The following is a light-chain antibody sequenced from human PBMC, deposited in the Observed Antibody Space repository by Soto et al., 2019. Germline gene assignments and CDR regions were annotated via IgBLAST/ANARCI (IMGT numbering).Light chain of an antibody. CDR3: QQYNNWPDT. J-gene: IGKJ2*01. CDR1: QSVSSN. Sequence: EIVMTQSPATLSVSPGERAALSCRASQSVSSNLAWYQHKPGQAPRLLIYGASTRATGIPARFSGSGSGTEFTITIRSLQSEEFAVYYCQQYNNWPDTFGQGIKLEIK. CDR2: GAS. V-gene: IGKV3-15*01.